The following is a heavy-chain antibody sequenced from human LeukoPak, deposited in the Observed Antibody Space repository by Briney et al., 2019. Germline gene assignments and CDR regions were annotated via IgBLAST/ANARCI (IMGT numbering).Heavy chain of an antibody. CDR3: ARQGYDFWSGYFTVGFDP. CDR2: IYYSGST. V-gene: IGHV4-39*01. J-gene: IGHJ5*02. Sequence: SETLSLTCTVSGGSISSSSYYWGWIRQPPGKGLEWIGSIYYSGSTYYNPSLKSRVTISVDTSKNQFSLKLSSVTAADTAVYYCARQGYDFWSGYFTVGFDPWGQGAQVTVSS. CDR1: GGSISSSSYY. D-gene: IGHD3-3*01.